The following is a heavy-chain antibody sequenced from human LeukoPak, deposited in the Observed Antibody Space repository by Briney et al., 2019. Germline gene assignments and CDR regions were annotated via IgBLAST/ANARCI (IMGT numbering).Heavy chain of an antibody. V-gene: IGHV3-23*01. J-gene: IGHJ4*02. Sequence: GGSLRLSCAASGFAFSSFAMSWVRQAPGKGLEWVSAISATGGTTNYADSVKGRFTISRDSSKNTLYLQMNTLRADDTAVYYCAKVRGNYYDSGGFHYPFNYWGQGTLVTVSS. CDR2: ISATGGTT. D-gene: IGHD3-22*01. CDR3: AKVRGNYYDSGGFHYPFNY. CDR1: GFAFSSFA.